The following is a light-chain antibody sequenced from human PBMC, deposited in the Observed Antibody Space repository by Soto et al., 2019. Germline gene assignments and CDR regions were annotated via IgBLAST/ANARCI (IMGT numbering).Light chain of an antibody. CDR3: QQYFNGPPCT. V-gene: IGKV3-15*01. Sequence: EIEMTQSPATLSLSPGESATLSCTASQTIGTRLAWYQHKPGQAPRLLFYTASSRATSVPARFSGRGSGTEFTLTLSSLEPDDFLYYYCQQYFNGPPCTLGQGTKWEI. J-gene: IGKJ2*02. CDR2: TAS. CDR1: QTIGTR.